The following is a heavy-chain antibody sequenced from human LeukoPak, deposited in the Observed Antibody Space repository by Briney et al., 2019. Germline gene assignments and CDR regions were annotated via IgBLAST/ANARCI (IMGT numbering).Heavy chain of an antibody. CDR2: INPNSGGT. Sequence: ASVKVSCKASGYTFTGYYMHWVRQAPGQGLEWMGWINPNSGGTNYAQKFQGRVTMTRDTSISTAYMELSRLRSDDTAVYYCARDLGITIFGVVKYYFDYWGQGTLVTVSS. V-gene: IGHV1-2*02. D-gene: IGHD3-3*01. J-gene: IGHJ4*02. CDR3: ARDLGITIFGVVKYYFDY. CDR1: GYTFTGYY.